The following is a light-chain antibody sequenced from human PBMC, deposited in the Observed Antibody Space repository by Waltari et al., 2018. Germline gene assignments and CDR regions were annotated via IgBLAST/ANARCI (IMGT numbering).Light chain of an antibody. Sequence: QSTLTQPRSVSGSPGQSVTISCPGTSSDVGGSNSVSWYQQQPDKVPKLMIHDVTERPSGVPDRFSGSKSGNTASLTISGLQADDEADYYCCSYAGSLWVFGGGTKVTVL. J-gene: IGLJ2*01. CDR3: CSYAGSLWV. V-gene: IGLV2-11*01. CDR1: SSDVGGSNS. CDR2: DVT.